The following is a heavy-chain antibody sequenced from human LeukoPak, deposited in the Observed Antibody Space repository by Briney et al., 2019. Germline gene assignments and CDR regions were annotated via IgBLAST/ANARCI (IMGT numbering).Heavy chain of an antibody. Sequence: SETLSLTCTVSGGSINTYYWGWIRQPSGKGLEWIGNIYSSGSTNYNPSLKSRVTISVDTSKNQFSLKLTSVTATDTAIYYCARAGGAPHGDYEFDFWGQGILVTVSS. J-gene: IGHJ4*02. CDR2: IYSSGST. D-gene: IGHD4-17*01. V-gene: IGHV4-59*08. CDR1: GGSINTYY. CDR3: ARAGGAPHGDYEFDF.